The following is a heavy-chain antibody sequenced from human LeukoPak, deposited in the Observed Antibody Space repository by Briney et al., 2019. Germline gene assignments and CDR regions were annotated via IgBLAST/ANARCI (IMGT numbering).Heavy chain of an antibody. CDR1: GGSISSYY. CDR2: IYYSGRT. CDR3: ARVGMVATPPLYFDY. D-gene: IGHD5-12*01. J-gene: IGHJ4*02. V-gene: IGHV4-59*12. Sequence: SETLSLTCSISGGSISSYYWSWIRQPPGRGLEWIGYIYYSGRTSYNPSLKSRVTISVDTSKNQFSLKLSSVTAADTAVYYCARVGMVATPPLYFDYWGQGPLVTVSS.